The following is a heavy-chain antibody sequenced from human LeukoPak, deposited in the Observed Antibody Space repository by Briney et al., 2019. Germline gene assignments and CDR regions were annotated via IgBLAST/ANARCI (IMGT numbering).Heavy chain of an antibody. Sequence: GGSLRLSCAASGFIFSGDFMSWVRQAPGKGLVWVSRVSSDGRNTIYADSVKGRFTISRDNAMNTLYLQMNSLRAEDTAVYYCARDLGGSGPTPIDYWGQGILVTVSS. CDR3: ARDLGGSGPTPIDY. V-gene: IGHV3-74*01. CDR1: GFIFSGDF. CDR2: VSSDGRNT. D-gene: IGHD4-23*01. J-gene: IGHJ4*02.